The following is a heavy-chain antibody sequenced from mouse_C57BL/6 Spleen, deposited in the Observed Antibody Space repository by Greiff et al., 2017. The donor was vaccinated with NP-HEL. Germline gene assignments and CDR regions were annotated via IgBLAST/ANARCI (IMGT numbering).Heavy chain of an antibody. CDR3: ASTAFYCGSSYWYFDV. J-gene: IGHJ1*03. CDR1: EYEFPSYD. D-gene: IGHD1-1*01. CDR2: INSDGGST. Sequence: DVKLVESGGGLVQPGESLKLSCESNEYEFPSYDMSWVRKTPEKRLELVAAINSDGGSTYYPDTMERRFIISRANTKKTLYMPMSRLRSEDTALYYVASTAFYCGSSYWYFDVWGTGTTVTVSS. V-gene: IGHV5-2*01.